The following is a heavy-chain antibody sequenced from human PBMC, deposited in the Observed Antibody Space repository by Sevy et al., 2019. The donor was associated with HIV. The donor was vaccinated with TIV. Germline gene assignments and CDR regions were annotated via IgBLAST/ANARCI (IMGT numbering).Heavy chain of an antibody. CDR3: AKGIAASGYYFDS. J-gene: IGHJ4*02. CDR1: GFTFSRYG. D-gene: IGHD6-13*01. Sequence: GGSLRLSCAASGFTFSRYGMHWVRQTPGKGMEWVAGIWYDGDNKDYSDYGKGRFTISRDNSKNTVYLHMSSPRVEDTATYYCAKGIAASGYYFDSWGQGTLVTVSS. CDR2: IWYDGDNK. V-gene: IGHV3-33*06.